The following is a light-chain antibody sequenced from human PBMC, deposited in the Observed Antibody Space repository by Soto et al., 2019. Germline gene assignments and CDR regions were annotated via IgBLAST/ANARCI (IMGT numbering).Light chain of an antibody. Sequence: QTVVTQEPSFSVSPGRTVTLTCGLSSGSVSTSYYPSWYQQTPGQAPRTLIYSTNTRSSGVPDRFSGSILVNKAALTITGAQADDEADYYCALYMGSGIWLFGGGTKLTVL. CDR3: ALYMGSGIWL. CDR2: STN. J-gene: IGLJ3*02. V-gene: IGLV8-61*01. CDR1: SGSVSTSYY.